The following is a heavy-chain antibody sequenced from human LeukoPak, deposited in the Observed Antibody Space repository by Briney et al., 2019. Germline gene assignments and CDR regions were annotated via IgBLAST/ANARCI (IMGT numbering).Heavy chain of an antibody. CDR3: ARAPRQYSSWSSPFDY. CDR1: GYTFTGYY. J-gene: IGHJ4*02. CDR2: INPNSGGT. Sequence: GASVKVSCKASGYTFTGYYMHWVRQAPGQGLEWMGWINPNSGGTNYAQKFQGRVTMTRDTSISTAYMELSRLRSGDTAVYYCARAPRQYSSWSSPFDYWGQGTLVTVSS. V-gene: IGHV1-2*02. D-gene: IGHD3-22*01.